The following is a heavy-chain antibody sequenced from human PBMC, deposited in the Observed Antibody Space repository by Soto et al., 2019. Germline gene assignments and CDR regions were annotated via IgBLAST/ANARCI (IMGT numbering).Heavy chain of an antibody. V-gene: IGHV3-23*01. D-gene: IGHD2-2*01. Sequence: GSLRLSCAASGFTFSSYAMNWVCQAPGKGLEWVAGVSASGGGTSYADSVKGRFTISRDNSKDTLYLQMNSLRAEDTAVYYCAKSSSRAHYYAMDVWGQGTTVTVSS. J-gene: IGHJ6*02. CDR1: GFTFSSYA. CDR3: AKSSSRAHYYAMDV. CDR2: VSASGGGT.